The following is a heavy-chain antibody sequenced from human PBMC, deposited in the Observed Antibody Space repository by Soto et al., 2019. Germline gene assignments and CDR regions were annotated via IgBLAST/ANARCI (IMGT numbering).Heavy chain of an antibody. CDR2: IDPSDSQT. CDR1: GYSFAGYW. CDR3: ARQIYDSDTGPNFQYYFDS. J-gene: IGHJ4*02. D-gene: IGHD3-22*01. Sequence: GESMKISCKGSGYSFAGYWITWVSKKPGKGLEWMGRIDPSDSQTYYSPSFRGHVTISVTKSITTVFLQWSSLRASDTAMYYCARQIYDSDTGPNFQYYFDSWGQGTPVTVSS. V-gene: IGHV5-10-1*01.